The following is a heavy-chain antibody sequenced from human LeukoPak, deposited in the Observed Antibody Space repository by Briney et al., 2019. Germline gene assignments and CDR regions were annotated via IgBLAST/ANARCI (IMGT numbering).Heavy chain of an antibody. CDR3: ARDQIQYYYDSSGLEAFDI. CDR2: IYTSGST. D-gene: IGHD3-22*01. Sequence: SQTLSLTCTVSGGSISSGSYYWSWIRQPAGKGLEWIGRIYTSGSTNYNPSLKSRVTISVDTSKNQFSLKLSSVTVADTAVYYCARDQIQYYYDSSGLEAFDIWGQGTMVTVSS. J-gene: IGHJ3*02. V-gene: IGHV4-61*02. CDR1: GGSISSGSYY.